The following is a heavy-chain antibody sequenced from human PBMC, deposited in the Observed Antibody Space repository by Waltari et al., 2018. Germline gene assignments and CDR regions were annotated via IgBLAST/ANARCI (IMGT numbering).Heavy chain of an antibody. CDR3: ARGSAGKPLDN. V-gene: IGHV3-30*03. J-gene: IGHJ4*02. D-gene: IGHD2-15*01. Sequence: QVRLAEYGGGMVQSGGSLRLSCEASGFTFGRHGLHWVRQAPGKGLEWVAFITYDGGRKFYSDSLKGRFTISRDNSKDILFLDMNNLRRDDTAVYFCARGSAGKPLDNWGQGALVTVSS. CDR1: GFTFGRHG. CDR2: ITYDGGRK.